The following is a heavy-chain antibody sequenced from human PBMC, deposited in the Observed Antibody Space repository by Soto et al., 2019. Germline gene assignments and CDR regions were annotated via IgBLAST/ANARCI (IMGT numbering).Heavy chain of an antibody. J-gene: IGHJ5*02. CDR1: GFSLTTAGAG. CDR3: AHRVYDNYPKGNWFAP. V-gene: IGHV2-5*01. CDR2: IYWNDDT. Sequence: QITLKESGPTLVKPTQTLTLTCTFSGFSLTTAGAGVGWIRQPPGKALEWLALIYWNDDTRYSPSLKSRLTITKDTSKIRVVVRMTNMDPVDTGTYYCAHRVYDNYPKGNWFAPWCQGVLGIVFS. D-gene: IGHD3-9*01.